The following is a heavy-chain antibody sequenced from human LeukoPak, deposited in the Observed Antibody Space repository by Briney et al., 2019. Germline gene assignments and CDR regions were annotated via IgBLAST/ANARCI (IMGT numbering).Heavy chain of an antibody. CDR3: AKSINPAYYYGS. J-gene: IGHJ4*02. V-gene: IGHV3-23*01. Sequence: GGSLRLSCAASGFTFSSYGMSWVRQAPGRGLEWVSAISGSGGSTYYADSVKGRFTISRDNSKNTLYLQMNSLRAEDTAVYYCAKSINPAYYYGSWGQGTLVTVSS. D-gene: IGHD3-10*01. CDR2: ISGSGGST. CDR1: GFTFSSYG.